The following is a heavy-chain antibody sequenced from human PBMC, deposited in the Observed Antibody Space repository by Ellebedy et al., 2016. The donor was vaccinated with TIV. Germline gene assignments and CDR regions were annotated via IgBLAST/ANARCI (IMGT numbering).Heavy chain of an antibody. CDR3: ARGGLNSGYYSDY. V-gene: IGHV3-74*01. CDR1: GFTFSSHW. D-gene: IGHD3-22*01. J-gene: IGHJ4*02. CDR2: ISSDGSYT. Sequence: PGGSLRLSCTASGFTFSSHWMHWVRQAPGKGLVWVSRISSDGSYTTYADSVMGRFIISRDNAKSTVYLQMFSLRPEDTAVYYCARGGLNSGYYSDYWGRGTLVTVSS.